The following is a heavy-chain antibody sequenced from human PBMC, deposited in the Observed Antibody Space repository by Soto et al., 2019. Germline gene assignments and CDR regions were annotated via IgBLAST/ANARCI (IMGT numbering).Heavy chain of an antibody. CDR1: GASISSYY. CDR2: VYYSGST. J-gene: IGHJ6*02. V-gene: IGHV4-59*12. Sequence: PSETLSLTCTVSGASISSYYWNWIRQPPGKGLEWIGYVYYSGSTNYNPSLESRVTISLDTAKSQFSLKLNSVTAADTAVYYCARVPDVWGQGTTVTVSS. CDR3: ARVPDV.